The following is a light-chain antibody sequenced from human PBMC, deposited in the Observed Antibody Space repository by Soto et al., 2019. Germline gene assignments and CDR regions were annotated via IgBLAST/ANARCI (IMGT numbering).Light chain of an antibody. CDR2: NTN. J-gene: IGLJ3*02. CDR1: SGSVSTSYY. V-gene: IGLV8-61*01. CDR3: VLYMGSGTWV. Sequence: QTVVTQEPSFSVSPGGTVTLTCGLRSGSVSTSYYPSWYHQTPGQAPRTLISNTNTRSSGVPDRFSGSILGNKAALTITGAQADYESDYYCVLYMGSGTWVFGGGTKLTVL.